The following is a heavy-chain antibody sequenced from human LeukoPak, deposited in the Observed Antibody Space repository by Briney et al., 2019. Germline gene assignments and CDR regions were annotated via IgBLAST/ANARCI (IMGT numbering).Heavy chain of an antibody. CDR1: GFTFSSYW. CDR3: ARSNQADDY. V-gene: IGHV3-74*01. J-gene: IGHJ4*02. Sequence: GRSLRRSCAASGFTFSSYWMHWVRQAPGKGLVWVARINPGGSSITYADSVKGRFTISRDNAKNTLYLQMDSLRAEDTGVYYCARSNQADDYWGQGTLVTVSS. CDR2: INPGGSSI. D-gene: IGHD1-14*01.